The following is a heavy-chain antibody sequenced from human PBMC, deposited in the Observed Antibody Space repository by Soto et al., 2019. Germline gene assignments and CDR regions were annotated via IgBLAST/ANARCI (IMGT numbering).Heavy chain of an antibody. V-gene: IGHV2-5*02. CDR3: AHREGRVSGTPFDY. CDR2: VYWDDDK. Sequence: SGPTLVNPTQTLTLTCTFSGFSLTTSGVSVGWIRQPPGEALEWLALVYWDDDKRYSPSLESRLTITKDTSKNQVVLTMTNMDPVDTATYYCAHREGRVSGTPFDYWGQGTLVTV. CDR1: GFSLTTSGVS. J-gene: IGHJ4*02. D-gene: IGHD1-1*01.